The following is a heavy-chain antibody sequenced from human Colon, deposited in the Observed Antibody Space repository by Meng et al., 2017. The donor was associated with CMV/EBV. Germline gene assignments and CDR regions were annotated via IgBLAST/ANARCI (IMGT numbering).Heavy chain of an antibody. V-gene: IGHV3-15*01. CDR3: NTDPHRTDEDCYDSSAYYEFDY. CDR2: IKSKTDGETT. D-gene: IGHD3-22*01. J-gene: IGHJ4*02. Sequence: MTWVRQAPGKGLEWVGRIKSKTDGETTDYAAPVKGRFTISRDDSKNMLYLQMNSLKTEDTAVYYCNTDPHRTDEDCYDSSAYYEFDYWGQGTLVTVSS.